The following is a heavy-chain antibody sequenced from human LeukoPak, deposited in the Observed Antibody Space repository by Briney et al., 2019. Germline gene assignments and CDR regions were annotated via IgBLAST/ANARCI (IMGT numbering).Heavy chain of an antibody. J-gene: IGHJ6*03. D-gene: IGHD3-9*01. V-gene: IGHV4-34*01. CDR1: GGSFSGYY. Sequence: PSETLSLTCAVYGGSFSGYYWSWIRQPPGKGLEWIGEINHSGSTNYNPSLKSRVTISVDTSKNQFSLKLSSVTAADTAVYYCARHVYLRYFDWFGSYYYYYMDVWGKGTTVTISS. CDR2: INHSGST. CDR3: ARHVYLRYFDWFGSYYYYYMDV.